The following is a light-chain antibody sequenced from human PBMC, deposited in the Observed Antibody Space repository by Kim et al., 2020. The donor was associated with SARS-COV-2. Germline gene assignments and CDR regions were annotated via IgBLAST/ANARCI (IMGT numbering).Light chain of an antibody. CDR3: CSFTSGISWV. V-gene: IGLV2-23*02. J-gene: IGLJ3*02. Sequence: QSALTQPASLSGSPGQSVTISCSGTINDLGTYALISWYQQYPGKAPRLIIFDISQRPSGISGRFSGSKSGNTASLTISPLEPDDEADYFCCSFTSGISWVFGGGTKVTVL. CDR1: INDLGTYAL. CDR2: DIS.